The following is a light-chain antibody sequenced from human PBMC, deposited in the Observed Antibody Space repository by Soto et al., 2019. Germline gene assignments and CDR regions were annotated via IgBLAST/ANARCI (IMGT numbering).Light chain of an antibody. Sequence: EIAWAHPQGPLSLSPGARAXPYCRASQSLSSNLAWYQQKPGQAHRLLIYGASTRATGITARFSGSGSGTEFTLTISSLQSEDFTVYYCQQYNNWPLTFGGGTRLEL. J-gene: IGKJ5*01. CDR1: QSLSSN. CDR3: QQYNNWPLT. CDR2: GAS. V-gene: IGKV3-15*01.